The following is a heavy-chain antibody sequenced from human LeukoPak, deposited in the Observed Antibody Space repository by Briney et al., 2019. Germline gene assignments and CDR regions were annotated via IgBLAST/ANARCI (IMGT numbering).Heavy chain of an antibody. Sequence: SETLSLTCAVYGGSFSGYYWSWIRQPPGKGLEWIGEINHSGSTNYNPSLKSRDTISVDTSKNQFSLKLSSVTAADTAVYYCARLIARIAAAGKNWFDPWGQGTLVTVSS. CDR2: INHSGST. D-gene: IGHD6-13*01. CDR1: GGSFSGYY. J-gene: IGHJ5*02. V-gene: IGHV4-34*01. CDR3: ARLIARIAAAGKNWFDP.